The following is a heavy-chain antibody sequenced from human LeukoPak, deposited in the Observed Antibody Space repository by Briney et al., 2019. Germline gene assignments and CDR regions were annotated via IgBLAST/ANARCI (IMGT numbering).Heavy chain of an antibody. J-gene: IGHJ4*02. D-gene: IGHD3-10*01. CDR1: GFTFSDYY. Sequence: GGSLRLSCAASGFTFSDYYMSWIRQAPGKGLEWVSYISSSSSYTNYADSVKGRFTISRDNAKNSLYLQMNSLRAEDTAVYYCARQGVRGVPAFDYWGQGTLVTVSS. V-gene: IGHV3-11*03. CDR3: ARQGVRGVPAFDY. CDR2: ISSSSSYT.